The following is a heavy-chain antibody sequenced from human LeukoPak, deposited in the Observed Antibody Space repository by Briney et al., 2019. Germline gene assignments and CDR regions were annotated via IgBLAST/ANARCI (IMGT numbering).Heavy chain of an antibody. D-gene: IGHD5-24*01. CDR2: ISYDGSNK. CDR3: AKPQWLSGDYFDY. Sequence: GGSLRLSCAASGVTFSSYAMHWVRQAPGKGLEWVAVISYDGSNKYYADSVKGRFTISRDNSKNTLYLQMNSLRAEDTAVYYCAKPQWLSGDYFDYWGQGTLVTVSS. J-gene: IGHJ4*02. CDR1: GVTFSSYA. V-gene: IGHV3-30-3*02.